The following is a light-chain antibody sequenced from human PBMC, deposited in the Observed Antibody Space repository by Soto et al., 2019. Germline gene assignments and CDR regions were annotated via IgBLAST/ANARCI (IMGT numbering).Light chain of an antibody. Sequence: DIQMTQSPSTLSASVGDRVTITCRASQSISSWLAWYQQKPGKAPKFLIHDASSLGTGVPSRFSGSGSGTYFTFTITSLQPGDIGTYYCQQYDDFPLTFGGGTKVEVK. CDR3: QQYDDFPLT. V-gene: IGKV1-33*01. J-gene: IGKJ4*01. CDR2: DAS. CDR1: QSISSW.